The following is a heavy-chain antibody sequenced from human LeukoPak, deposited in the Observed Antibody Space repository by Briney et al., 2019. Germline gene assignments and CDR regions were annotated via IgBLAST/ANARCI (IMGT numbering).Heavy chain of an antibody. J-gene: IGHJ4*02. V-gene: IGHV3-23*01. CDR3: ARADYGDYGPDY. CDR2: ITGTGATT. CDR1: GFSFANYA. Sequence: GGSLRLSCAASGFSFANYALAWVRQAPGKGLNWVTGITGTGATTYYADSVKGRFTISRDNAKNSLYLQMNSLRAEDTAVYYCARADYGDYGPDYWGQGTLVTVSS. D-gene: IGHD4-17*01.